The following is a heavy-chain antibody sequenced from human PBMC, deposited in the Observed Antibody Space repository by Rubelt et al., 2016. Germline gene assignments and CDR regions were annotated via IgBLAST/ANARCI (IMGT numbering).Heavy chain of an antibody. D-gene: IGHD2-15*01. V-gene: IGHV4-31*03. CDR2: IYYSGST. J-gene: IGHJ4*02. CDR3: ARGVGGSCYPD. CDR1: GGSISSGGYY. Sequence: QVQLQESGPGLVKPSQTLSLTCTVSGGSISSGGYYWSWIRQHPGKGLEWIGYIYYSGSTSYNPSPTSRVNTSVATAKNQFSLKLGSVTAADTDVYYGARGVGGSCYPDWGQGTLVTVSS.